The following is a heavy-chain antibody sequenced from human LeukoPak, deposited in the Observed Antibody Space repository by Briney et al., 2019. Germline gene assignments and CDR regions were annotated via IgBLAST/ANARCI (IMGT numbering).Heavy chain of an antibody. CDR2: IGGSGVST. CDR3: XXXXXXXXXXNXXXXI. Sequence: FTFXXYAMHWVRQAPGXXLXWVSAIGGSGVSTYYADSVKGRFTISRDNSRNXLYLQMNRLRAEDTAVYYCXXXXXXXXXXNXXXXIWGKGXTX. V-gene: IGHV3-23*01. J-gene: IGHJ6*03. CDR1: FTFXXYA.